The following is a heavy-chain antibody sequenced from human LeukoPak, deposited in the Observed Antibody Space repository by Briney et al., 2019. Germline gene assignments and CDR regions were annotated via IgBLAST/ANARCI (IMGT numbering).Heavy chain of an antibody. CDR1: GYIFTSYW. Sequence: NRGESLKISCQGSGYIFTSYWIGWVRQMPGKGLEWMGIIYPGDSDTRYSPPFQGQVTISADKSINTAYLQWSSLKASDSAMYYCARRLAVAGRGYYGMDVWGQGTTVTVSS. CDR3: ARRLAVAGRGYYGMDV. CDR2: IYPGDSDT. D-gene: IGHD6-19*01. V-gene: IGHV5-51*01. J-gene: IGHJ6*02.